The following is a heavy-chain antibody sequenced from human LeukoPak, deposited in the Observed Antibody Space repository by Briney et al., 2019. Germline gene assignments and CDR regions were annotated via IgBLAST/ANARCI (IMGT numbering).Heavy chain of an antibody. V-gene: IGHV1-69*13. CDR2: IIPIFGTA. Sequence: SVKVSCKASGGTFSSYAISWVRQAPGQGLEWMGGIIPIFGTANYAQKFQGRVTITADESTSTAYMELSSLRSEDTAMYYCARAPTPIAAADYWGQGTLVTVSS. D-gene: IGHD6-13*01. J-gene: IGHJ4*02. CDR1: GGTFSSYA. CDR3: ARAPTPIAAADY.